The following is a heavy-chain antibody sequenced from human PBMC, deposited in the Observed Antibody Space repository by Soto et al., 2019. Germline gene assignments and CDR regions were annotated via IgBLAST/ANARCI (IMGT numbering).Heavy chain of an antibody. Sequence: PSETLSLTCTVSGGSVSSGSYYWSWIRQPPGKGLEWIGYIYYCGSTNYNPSLKSRVTISVDTSKNQFSLKLSSVTVADTAVYYCARGFWWKKAPFDYWGQGTLFTVSS. V-gene: IGHV4-61*01. CDR1: GGSVSSGSYY. J-gene: IGHJ4*02. CDR3: ARGFWWKKAPFDY. CDR2: IYYCGST. D-gene: IGHD3-3*01.